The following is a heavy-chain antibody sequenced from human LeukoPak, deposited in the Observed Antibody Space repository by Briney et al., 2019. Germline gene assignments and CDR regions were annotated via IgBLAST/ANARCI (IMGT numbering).Heavy chain of an antibody. J-gene: IGHJ4*02. V-gene: IGHV1-18*01. CDR3: ARGNYYDSSGYLDY. Sequence: GASVKVSCKASGYTFTSYGINWVRQAPGQGLEWMAWTSAYNGNANYAQKLQGRVTMTTDTSTSTAYMELRSLRSDDTAVYYCARGNYYDSSGYLDYWGQGTLVTVSS. D-gene: IGHD3-22*01. CDR1: GYTFTSYG. CDR2: TSAYNGNA.